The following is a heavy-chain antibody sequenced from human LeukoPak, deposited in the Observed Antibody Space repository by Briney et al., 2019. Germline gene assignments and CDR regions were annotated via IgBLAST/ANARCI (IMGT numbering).Heavy chain of an antibody. D-gene: IGHD3-3*01. CDR2: IYSGGST. CDR3: ARDRRLYYDFWSGYYMDY. CDR1: GFTVSSNY. V-gene: IGHV3-53*05. Sequence: GGSLRLSCAASGFTVSSNYMSWVRQAPGKGLEWVSIIYSGGSTFYADSVKGRFTISRDNSKNTLYLQMNSLRAEDTAVYYCARDRRLYYDFWSGYYMDYWGQGTLVTVSS. J-gene: IGHJ4*02.